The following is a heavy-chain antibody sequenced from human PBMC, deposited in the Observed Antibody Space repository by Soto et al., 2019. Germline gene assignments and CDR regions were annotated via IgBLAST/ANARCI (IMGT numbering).Heavy chain of an antibody. CDR3: ARDLGRGITFRGVIAEGDYYYGMDV. Sequence: SVKVSCKASGGTFTSYAISWVRQAPGKGLEWMGGIIPIFGTANYAQKFQGRVTITADESTSTAYMELSSLRSEDTAVYYCARDLGRGITFRGVIAEGDYYYGMDVWG. CDR2: IIPIFGTA. CDR1: GGTFTSYA. J-gene: IGHJ6*01. V-gene: IGHV1-69*01. D-gene: IGHD3-16*02.